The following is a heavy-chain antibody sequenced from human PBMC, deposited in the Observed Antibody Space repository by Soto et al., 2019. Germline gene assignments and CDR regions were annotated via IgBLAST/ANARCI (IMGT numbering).Heavy chain of an antibody. Sequence: GGRWVSPEQGKGLEWVAVISYDGINKYYADSVKGRFTISRDNSKNTLYLQMNSLRAEDTAVYYCAKSGYHDSSGYPTRDYWGQAT. CDR1: G. J-gene: IGHJ4*02. CDR3: AKSGYHDSSGYPTRDY. CDR2: ISYDGINK. V-gene: IGHV3-30*18. D-gene: IGHD3-22*01.